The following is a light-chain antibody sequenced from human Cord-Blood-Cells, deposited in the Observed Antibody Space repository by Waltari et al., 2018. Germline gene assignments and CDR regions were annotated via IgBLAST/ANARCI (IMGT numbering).Light chain of an antibody. V-gene: IGKV3-11*01. CDR1: QSVSSY. Sequence: EIVFTQSPATLSLSPGERATLSCRASQSVSSYLAWYQQKPGQAPRLLIYDASNRATGIPARFSGSGSGTYFTLTISSLEPEDFAVYYCQQRSSWTFGQGTKVEIK. CDR2: DAS. CDR3: QQRSSWT. J-gene: IGKJ1*01.